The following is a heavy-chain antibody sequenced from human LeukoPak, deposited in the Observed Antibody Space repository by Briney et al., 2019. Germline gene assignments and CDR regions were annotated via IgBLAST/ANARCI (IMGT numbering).Heavy chain of an antibody. CDR2: TNHSGST. J-gene: IGHJ3*02. Sequence: SETLSLTCAVYGGSFSGYYWSWIRQPPGKGLEWIGETNHSGSTNYNPSLKSRVTISVDTSKNQFSLKLSSVTAADTAVYYCARHKIRRYSYGPGAFDIWGQGTMVTVSS. V-gene: IGHV4-34*01. CDR3: ARHKIRRYSYGPGAFDI. CDR1: GGSFSGYY. D-gene: IGHD5-18*01.